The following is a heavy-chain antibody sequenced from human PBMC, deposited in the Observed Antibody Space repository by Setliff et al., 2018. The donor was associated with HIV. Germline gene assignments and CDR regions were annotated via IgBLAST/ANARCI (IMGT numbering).Heavy chain of an antibody. V-gene: IGHV4-59*01. CDR1: GGSISSSY. CDR2: IYYSGST. Sequence: PSETLSLTCTVSGGSISSSYWSWIRQPPGKGLEWIGYIYYSGSTNYNPSLKSRVTISVDTSKNQFSLKLSSVTAADTAVYYCARARTPYYYDSSAYYFNYYCMDVWGKGATVT. CDR3: ARARTPYYYDSSAYYFNYYCMDV. D-gene: IGHD3-22*01. J-gene: IGHJ6*03.